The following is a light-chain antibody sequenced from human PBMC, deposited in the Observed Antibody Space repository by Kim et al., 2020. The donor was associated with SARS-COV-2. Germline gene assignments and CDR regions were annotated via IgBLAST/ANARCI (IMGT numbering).Light chain of an antibody. J-gene: IGKJ1*01. CDR2: GAS. CDR1: QSVSNN. CDR3: QQYNEWWT. Sequence: SVALAGSATLSCRASQSVSNNLAWYQQKPGHAPSLLMYGASTRATGIPPRFSGSCSGTDFTLTISSLQSDDFAIYYWQQYNEWWTFGQGTKVDIK. V-gene: IGKV3-15*01.